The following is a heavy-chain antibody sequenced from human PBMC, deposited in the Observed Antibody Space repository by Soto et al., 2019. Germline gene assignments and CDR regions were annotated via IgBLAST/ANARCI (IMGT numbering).Heavy chain of an antibody. D-gene: IGHD3-10*01. CDR2: IYYSGST. CDR1: GDSISGYY. CDR3: ARHSGESLYLSCFDP. V-gene: IGHV4-59*08. J-gene: IGHJ5*02. Sequence: NPSETLSLTCTVSGDSISGYYWSWIRQPPGKGLEWIGYIYYSGSTNYNPSLKSRVTMSLDTSQNQFSLKLSSVTAADTAVYYCARHSGESLYLSCFDPWGQGTLVTVSS.